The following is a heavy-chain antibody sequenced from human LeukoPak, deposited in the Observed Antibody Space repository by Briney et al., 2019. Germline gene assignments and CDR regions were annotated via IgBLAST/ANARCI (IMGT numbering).Heavy chain of an antibody. CDR2: IYHSGST. D-gene: IGHD4-17*01. CDR1: GGSISGGGYS. Sequence: SETLSLTCAVSGGSISGGGYSWRCPRQPPGKGLEWIGYIYHSGSTYYNPSLKSRVTISVDRSKNQFSLKLSSVTAADTAVYYCARGGDYHDYWGQGTLVTVSS. CDR3: ARGGDYHDY. V-gene: IGHV4-30-2*01. J-gene: IGHJ4*02.